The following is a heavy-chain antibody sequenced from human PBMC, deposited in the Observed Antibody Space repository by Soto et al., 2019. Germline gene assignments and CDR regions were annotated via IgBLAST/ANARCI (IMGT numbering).Heavy chain of an antibody. J-gene: IGHJ4*02. Sequence: GGSLRLSCAASGFTFSSYAMSWVRQAPGKGLEWVSAISGSGGSTYYADSVKGRFTISRDNSKNTLYLQMNSLRAEDTAVYYWAKAYYYDSSGYYGDWGQGTLVTVS. D-gene: IGHD3-22*01. V-gene: IGHV3-23*01. CDR2: ISGSGGST. CDR1: GFTFSSYA. CDR3: AKAYYYDSSGYYGD.